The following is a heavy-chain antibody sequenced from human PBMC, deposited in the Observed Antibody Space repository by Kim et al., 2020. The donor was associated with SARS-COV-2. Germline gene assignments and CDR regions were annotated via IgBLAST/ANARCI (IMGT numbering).Heavy chain of an antibody. J-gene: IGHJ6*01. D-gene: IGHD2-15*01. CDR2: ISYDGSNK. Sequence: GGSLRLSCAASGFTFSSYGMHWVRQAPGKGLVWVAGISYDGSNKYYADSVKGRFTISRDNSKNTLYLQMNSLRAEDTAVYYCAKVWWALLPPFVYY. CDR1: GFTFSSYG. V-gene: IGHV3-30*18. CDR3: AKVWWALLPPFVYY.